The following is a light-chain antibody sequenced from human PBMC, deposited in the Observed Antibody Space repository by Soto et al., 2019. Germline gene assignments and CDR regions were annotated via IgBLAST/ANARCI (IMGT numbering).Light chain of an antibody. CDR3: QSYDSSLSGYV. J-gene: IGLJ1*01. CDR2: GNN. CDR1: SSNLGAPYD. V-gene: IGLV1-40*01. Sequence: QSALTQPPSVSGAPGQTVIISCSGSSSNLGAPYDVNWFRQLPGTVPRLLIYGNNNRSSGVPDRFSGSKSGTSASLAITGLQAEDEADYYCQSYDSSLSGYVFGTGTKLTVL.